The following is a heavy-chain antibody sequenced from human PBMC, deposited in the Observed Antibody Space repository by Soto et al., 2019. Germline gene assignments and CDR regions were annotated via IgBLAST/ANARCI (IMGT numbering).Heavy chain of an antibody. Sequence: SETLSLTCTVSGGSISSSSYYWGWIRQPPGKGLEWIGSIYYSGSTYYNPSLKSRVTISVDTSKNQFSLKLSSVTAADTAVYYCARHLSSSFNYFDYWGQGTLVTVSS. V-gene: IGHV4-39*01. CDR2: IYYSGST. D-gene: IGHD6-13*01. CDR1: GGSISSSSYY. CDR3: ARHLSSSFNYFDY. J-gene: IGHJ4*02.